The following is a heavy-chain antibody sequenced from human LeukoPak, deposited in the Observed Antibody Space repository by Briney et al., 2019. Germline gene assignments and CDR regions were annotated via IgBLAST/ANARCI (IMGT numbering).Heavy chain of an antibody. CDR1: GYTFTSYD. V-gene: IGHV1-8*01. D-gene: IGHD6-19*01. CDR2: MNPNSGNT. J-gene: IGHJ4*02. Sequence: ASVKVSCKASGYTFTSYDINWVRQATGRGLEWMGWMNPNSGNTGYAQNFQGRVTMTRNTSISTAYMELSSLRSEDTAVYYCARVGSAVAGTDFDYWGQGTLVTVSS. CDR3: ARVGSAVAGTDFDY.